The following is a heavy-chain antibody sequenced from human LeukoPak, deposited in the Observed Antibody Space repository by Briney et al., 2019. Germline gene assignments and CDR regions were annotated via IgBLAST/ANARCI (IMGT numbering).Heavy chain of an antibody. Sequence: GGSLRLSCEASGFTFSSYNMNWVRQAPGKGLEWVSSISSGSGYMYYVDSVKGRFTISRDNAQNSLYLQMNSLRAEDTAVYYCARDFLSDENQLRLAAPFDYWGQGALVTVSS. CDR1: GFTFSSYN. CDR2: ISSGSGYM. D-gene: IGHD2-2*01. CDR3: ARDFLSDENQLRLAAPFDY. J-gene: IGHJ4*02. V-gene: IGHV3-21*01.